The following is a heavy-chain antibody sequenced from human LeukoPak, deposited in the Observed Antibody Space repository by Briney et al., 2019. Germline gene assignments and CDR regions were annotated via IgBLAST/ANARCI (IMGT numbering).Heavy chain of an antibody. V-gene: IGHV4-34*01. D-gene: IGHD2-15*01. CDR1: GGSFSGYY. CDR2: INHSGST. J-gene: IGHJ4*02. CDR3: ARSTCSGGSCYFSTAKYYFDY. Sequence: PSETLSLTCAVYGGSFSGYYWSWIRRPPGKGLEWIGEINHSGSTNYNPSLKSRVTISVDTSKNQFSLKLSSVTAADTAVYYCARSTCSGGSCYFSTAKYYFDYWGQGTLVTVSS.